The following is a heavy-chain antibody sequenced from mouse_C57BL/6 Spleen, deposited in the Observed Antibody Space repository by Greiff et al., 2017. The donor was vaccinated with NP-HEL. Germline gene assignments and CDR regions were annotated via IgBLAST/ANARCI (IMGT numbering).Heavy chain of an antibody. J-gene: IGHJ3*01. CDR3: ARSGTMTRFAY. V-gene: IGHV1-85*01. CDR1: GYTFTSYD. CDR2: IYPRDGST. D-gene: IGHD2-4*01. Sequence: QVQLQQSGPELVKPGASVKLSCKASGYTFTSYDINWVKQRPGQGLEWIGWIYPRDGSTKYNEKFKGKATLTVDTSSSTAYMELHSLTSEDSAVYFCARSGTMTRFAYWGQGTLVTVSA.